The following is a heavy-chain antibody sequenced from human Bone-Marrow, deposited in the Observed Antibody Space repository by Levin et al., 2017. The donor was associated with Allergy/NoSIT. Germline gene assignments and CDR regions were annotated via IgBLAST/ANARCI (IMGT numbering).Heavy chain of an antibody. J-gene: IGHJ6*03. D-gene: IGHD2-15*01. CDR2: IYPGDSDT. CDR1: GYNFSKYW. Sequence: KPGESLKISCKGSGYNFSKYWIGWVRQMPGKGLEWMGIIYPGDSDTRYSPSFEGQVTIAADKSITTAFLQWTSLKASDSGIYYCARRGGDCSGSSCYHYYKMDVWGQGTTVTVFS. CDR3: ARRGGDCSGSSCYHYYKMDV. V-gene: IGHV5-51*01.